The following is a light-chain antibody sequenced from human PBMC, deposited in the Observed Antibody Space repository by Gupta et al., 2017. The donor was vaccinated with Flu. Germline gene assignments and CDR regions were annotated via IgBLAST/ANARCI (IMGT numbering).Light chain of an antibody. Sequence: SVVTHAPSACGPPGQSVIFSSSGSSSNIGSNTVYWYHQLPGTAPKLLIYSTDQRPSGVPDRFSGSKSGTSASLAISGLQSEDEADYYCSSWDDSLNGYVFGTGTKVTVL. J-gene: IGLJ1*01. V-gene: IGLV1-44*01. CDR2: STD. CDR3: SSWDDSLNGYV. CDR1: SSNIGSNT.